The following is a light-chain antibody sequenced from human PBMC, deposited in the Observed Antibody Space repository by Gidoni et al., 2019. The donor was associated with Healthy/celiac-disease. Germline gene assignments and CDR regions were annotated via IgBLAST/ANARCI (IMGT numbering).Light chain of an antibody. V-gene: IGKV1-39*01. CDR1: QSISSY. Sequence: DIQMTPSPSSLSASVGDRVTITCRESQSISSYLNWYQQKPGKAPKLLIYAASSLQSGVPSRFSGSGSGTDFTLTISSLQPEDFATYYCQQSYSTPFTFXHXTKVDIK. CDR3: QQSYSTPFT. J-gene: IGKJ3*01. CDR2: AAS.